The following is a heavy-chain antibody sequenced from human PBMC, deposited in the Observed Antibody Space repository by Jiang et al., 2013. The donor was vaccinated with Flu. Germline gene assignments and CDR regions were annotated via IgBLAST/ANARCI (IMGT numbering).Heavy chain of an antibody. CDR3: ARDSYYSDGSGYLEY. CDR2: IWPDGSKK. D-gene: IGHD3-22*01. CDR1: FG. J-gene: IGHJ4*02. Sequence: FGMHWVRQAPGKGLDWVAVIWPDGSKKYYVDSVKGRFTISRDNFKNTLYLQMNSLRAEDTAVYYCARDSYYSDGSGYLEYWGQGTLVSVSS. V-gene: IGHV3-33*01.